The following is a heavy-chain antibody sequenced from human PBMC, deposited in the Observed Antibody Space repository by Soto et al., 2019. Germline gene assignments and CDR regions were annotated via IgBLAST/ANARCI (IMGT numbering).Heavy chain of an antibody. Sequence: GGSLRLSCAASGFTFSSYSMNWVRQAPGKGLEWVSYISSSSTIYYADSVKGRFTISRDNAKNSLYLQMNSLRDEDTAVYYCAREWNRSAHDYGDYDYYYYGMDVWGQGTTVTVSS. J-gene: IGHJ6*02. CDR2: ISSSSTI. D-gene: IGHD4-17*01. CDR3: AREWNRSAHDYGDYDYYYYGMDV. V-gene: IGHV3-48*02. CDR1: GFTFSSYS.